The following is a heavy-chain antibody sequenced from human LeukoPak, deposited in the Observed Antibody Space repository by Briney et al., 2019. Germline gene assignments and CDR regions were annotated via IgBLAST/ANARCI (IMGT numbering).Heavy chain of an antibody. CDR1: DFSFSNYG. CDR2: ILYDGNNK. CDR3: AKAYGYCTTTSCSHEEFDY. J-gene: IGHJ4*02. D-gene: IGHD2-2*01. Sequence: GGSLRLSCAASDFSFSNYGMHWVRQAPGKGLEWVAVILYDGNNKHYADSVKGRFAISRDNSKNTLYLQMNSLRAEDTAVYCCAKAYGYCTTTSCSHEEFDYWGQGTLVTVSS. V-gene: IGHV3-30*18.